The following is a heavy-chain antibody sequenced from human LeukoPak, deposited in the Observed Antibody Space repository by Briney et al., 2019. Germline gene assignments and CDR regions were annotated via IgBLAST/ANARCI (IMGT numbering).Heavy chain of an antibody. CDR1: GGSISSGDYY. V-gene: IGHV4-30-4*08. Sequence: SETLSLTCTVSGGSISSGDYYWSWIRQPPGKGLEWIGYIYYSGSTYYNPSLKSRVTISVDTSKNQFSLKLSSVTAADTAVYYCARSITALTRFDYYFDYWGQGTLVTVSS. J-gene: IGHJ4*02. D-gene: IGHD3-3*01. CDR2: IYYSGST. CDR3: ARSITALTRFDYYFDY.